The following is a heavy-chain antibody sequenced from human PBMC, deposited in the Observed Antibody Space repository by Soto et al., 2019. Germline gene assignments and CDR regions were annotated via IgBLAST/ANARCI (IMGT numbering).Heavy chain of an antibody. J-gene: IGHJ4*02. CDR3: AKDVTSYSDSGGSNYFDN. CDR2: ISGTGGST. D-gene: IGHD3-22*01. CDR1: GFTFSTYA. Sequence: GGSLRLSCAASGFTFSTYAMSWVRQAPGKGLEWVSGISGTGGSTYYTDSVKGRLTISRDNAKNTLYLQMNSLRAEDTAVYYCAKDVTSYSDSGGSNYFDNWGQGTLVTAP. V-gene: IGHV3-23*01.